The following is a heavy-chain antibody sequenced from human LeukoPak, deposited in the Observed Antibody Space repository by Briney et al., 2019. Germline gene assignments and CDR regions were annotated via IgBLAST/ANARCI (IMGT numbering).Heavy chain of an antibody. V-gene: IGHV1-69*04. CDR2: IIPILGIA. D-gene: IGHD6-13*01. CDR3: ARGGGYSSSPGY. Sequence: SVKVSCKASGGTFSSYAISWVRQAPGQGLEWMGRIIPILGIANYAQKFQGRVTITADKSTSTAYMELSSLRSEDTAVYYCARGGGYSSSPGYWGQGTLVTVSS. CDR1: GGTFSSYA. J-gene: IGHJ4*02.